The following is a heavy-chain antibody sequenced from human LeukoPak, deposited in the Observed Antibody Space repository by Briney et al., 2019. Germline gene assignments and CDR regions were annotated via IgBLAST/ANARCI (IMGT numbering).Heavy chain of an antibody. D-gene: IGHD6-13*01. Sequence: GGSLRLSCAASGFTFSSYGMHWVRQAPGKGLEWVAVISYDGSNKYYADSVKGRFTISRDNSKNTLYLQMNSLRAEDTAVYYCARQYSSSWYPLFDYWGQGTLVTVSS. V-gene: IGHV3-30*03. CDR3: ARQYSSSWYPLFDY. J-gene: IGHJ4*02. CDR2: ISYDGSNK. CDR1: GFTFSSYG.